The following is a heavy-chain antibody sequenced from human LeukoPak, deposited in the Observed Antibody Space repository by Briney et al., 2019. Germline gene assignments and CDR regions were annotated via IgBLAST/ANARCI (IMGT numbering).Heavy chain of an antibody. D-gene: IGHD2-8*02. CDR2: IGYTGTDT. V-gene: IGHV3-30*02. CDR3: ARDLTERKYYIAY. J-gene: IGHJ4*02. CDR1: GFTFSSFG. Sequence: GGSLRLACAASGFTFSSFGMHWVRQAPGEGLEWVAYIGYTGTDTYYADSVKGRFTISRDNSKNTVHLQVNSLRAADTALYSCARDLTERKYYIAYWGQGTLVTVSS.